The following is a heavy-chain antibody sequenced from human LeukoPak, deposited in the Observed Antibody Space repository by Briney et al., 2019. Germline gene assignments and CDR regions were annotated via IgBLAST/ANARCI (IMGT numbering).Heavy chain of an antibody. Sequence: GGSLRPSCAASGFTFSSYEMNWVRQAPGKGLEWVSYISSSGSTIYYADSVKGRFTISRDNAKNSLYLQMNSLRAEDTAVYYCARVNWYSSRLYYYYYYGMDVWGQGTTVTVSS. D-gene: IGHD6-13*01. CDR3: ARVNWYSSRLYYYYYYGMDV. CDR2: ISSSGSTI. CDR1: GFTFSSYE. V-gene: IGHV3-48*03. J-gene: IGHJ6*02.